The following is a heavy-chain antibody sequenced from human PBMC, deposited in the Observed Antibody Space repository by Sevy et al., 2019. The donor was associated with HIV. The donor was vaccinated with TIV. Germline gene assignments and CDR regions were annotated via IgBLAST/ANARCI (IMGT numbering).Heavy chain of an antibody. CDR1: GFTFKSYG. CDR2: IGNDGSTK. D-gene: IGHD4-17*01. V-gene: IGHV3-30*02. CDR3: VKGPHPAVTTSYALDV. J-gene: IGHJ6*02. Sequence: GGSLRLSCAASGFTFKSYGMHWVRKAPGKGLEGVTFIGNDGSTKYYADSVRGRFTASRDNSKNTLYLHMNSLRPEDTAVYYCVKGPHPAVTTSYALDVWGQGTTVTVSS.